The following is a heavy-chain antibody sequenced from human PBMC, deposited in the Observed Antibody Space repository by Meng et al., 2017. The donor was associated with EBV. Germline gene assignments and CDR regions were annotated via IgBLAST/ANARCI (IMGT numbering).Heavy chain of an antibody. CDR3: ARERTGYYAEY. D-gene: IGHD3/OR15-3a*01. J-gene: IGHJ4*02. Sequence: GGFGGGVVRPGRSLRLSCAASGFTFSGYAMHWVRQAPGKGLDWVAFISYDGSNEWYAGSVKGRFTISRDNFKNTLSLQMNSLRPEDTAIYYCARERTGYYAEYWGQGTLVTVSS. CDR1: GFTFSGYA. V-gene: IGHV3-30-3*01. CDR2: ISYDGSNE.